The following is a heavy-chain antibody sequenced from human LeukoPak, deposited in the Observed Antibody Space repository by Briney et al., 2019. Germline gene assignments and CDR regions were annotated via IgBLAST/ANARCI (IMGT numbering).Heavy chain of an antibody. CDR2: LKQDGSET. Sequence: GGSLRLSCAASGFTFSRYWMSWVRQAPRKGLEWVANLKQDGSETYYVDSMKGRFTISRDNAKNSLFLQMNSLRAEDTAVYYCARDKGDYDTSGSLFIFGGQGTLVTVSS. V-gene: IGHV3-7*03. CDR3: ARDKGDYDTSGSLFIF. J-gene: IGHJ4*02. D-gene: IGHD3-22*01. CDR1: GFTFSRYW.